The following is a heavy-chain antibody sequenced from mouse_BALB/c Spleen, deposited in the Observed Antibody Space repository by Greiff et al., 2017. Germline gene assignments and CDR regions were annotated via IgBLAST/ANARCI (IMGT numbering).Heavy chain of an antibody. V-gene: IGHV7-3*02. J-gene: IGHJ3*01. CDR3: ARDMRDRGFAY. CDR1: GFTFTDYY. Sequence: EVQLVESGGGLVQPGGSLRLSCATSGFTFTDYYMSWVRQPPGKALEWLGFIRNKANGYTTEYSASVKGRFTISRDNSQSILYLQMNTLRAEDSATYYCARDMRDRGFAYWGQGTLVTVSA. CDR2: IRNKANGYTT. D-gene: IGHD3-3*01.